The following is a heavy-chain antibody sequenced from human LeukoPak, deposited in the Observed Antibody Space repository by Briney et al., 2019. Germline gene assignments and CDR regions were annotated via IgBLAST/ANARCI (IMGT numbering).Heavy chain of an antibody. CDR2: ISYDGSNK. CDR3: ARGRVVVGWFDP. V-gene: IGHV3-30*04. J-gene: IGHJ5*02. D-gene: IGHD2-2*01. Sequence: PGGSLRLSCAASGFTFSSYAMHWVRQAPGKGLEWVAVISYDGSNKYYADSVKGRFTISRDNSKNTLYLQMNSLRAEDTAVYYCARGRVVVGWFDPWGQGTLVTVSS. CDR1: GFTFSSYA.